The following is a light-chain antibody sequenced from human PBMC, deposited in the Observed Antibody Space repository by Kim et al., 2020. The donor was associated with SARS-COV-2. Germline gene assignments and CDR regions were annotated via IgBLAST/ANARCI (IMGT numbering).Light chain of an antibody. CDR1: KLGSKY. J-gene: IGLJ2*01. Sequence: SYELTQPPSVSVSPGQTASITCAGDKLGSKYACWYQQKPGQSPVLVIYKDSKRPSGIPERFSGSNSGNTATLTISGTQARDESDYYCQAWDSSTVVFGGGTQLTVL. CDR3: QAWDSSTVV. CDR2: KDS. V-gene: IGLV3-1*01.